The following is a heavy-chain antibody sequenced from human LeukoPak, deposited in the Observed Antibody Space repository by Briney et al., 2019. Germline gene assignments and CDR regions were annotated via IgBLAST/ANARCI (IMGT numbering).Heavy chain of an antibody. J-gene: IGHJ4*02. V-gene: IGHV4-39*01. Sequence: SETLSLTCTVSGGSISSSSYYWGWIRQPPGKGLEWIGSIYYSGSTYYNPSLKRRVTISVDTSKNQFSLKLSSVTAADTSVYYCARSPRGELADYWGQATLLALSS. CDR3: ARSPRGELADY. CDR1: GGSISSSSYY. D-gene: IGHD1-26*01. CDR2: IYYSGST.